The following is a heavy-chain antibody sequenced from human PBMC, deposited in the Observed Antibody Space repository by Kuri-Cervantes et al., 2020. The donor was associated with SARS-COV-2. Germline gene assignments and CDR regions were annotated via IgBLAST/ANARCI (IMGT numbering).Heavy chain of an antibody. V-gene: IGHV1-69*13. J-gene: IGHJ4*02. D-gene: IGHD3-3*01. Sequence: SVKVSCKASGGTFSSYAISWVRQAPGQGLEWMGGIIPIFGTANYAQKFQGRVTITADESTSTAYMELSSLRSEDTAVYYCARVNRITIFGVVTNSPMDWGQGTLVTVSS. CDR1: GGTFSSYA. CDR2: IIPIFGTA. CDR3: ARVNRITIFGVVTNSPMD.